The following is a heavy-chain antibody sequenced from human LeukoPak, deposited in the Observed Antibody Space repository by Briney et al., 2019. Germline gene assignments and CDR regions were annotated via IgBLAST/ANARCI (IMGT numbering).Heavy chain of an antibody. CDR1: GGSISSGDYY. D-gene: IGHD2/OR15-2a*01. CDR3: ARNVLFDAFDI. CDR2: IYYSGST. V-gene: IGHV4-30-4*01. Sequence: PSETLSLTCTVSGGSISSGDYYWSWIRQPPGKDLEWIGYIYYSGSTYYNPPLKSRVTISVDTSKNQFSLKLSSVTAADTAVYYCARNVLFDAFDIWGQGTMVTVSS. J-gene: IGHJ3*02.